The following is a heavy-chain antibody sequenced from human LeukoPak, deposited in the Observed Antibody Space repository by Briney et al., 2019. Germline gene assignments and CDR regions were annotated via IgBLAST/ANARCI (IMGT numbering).Heavy chain of an antibody. Sequence: SETLSLTYTVSGGSISSSSYYWGWIRQPPGKGLEWIGSIYYSGSTYYNPSLKSRVTISVDTSKNQFSLKLSSVTAADTAVYYCARQFVGYSFFDYWGQGTLVTVSS. CDR2: IYYSGST. V-gene: IGHV4-39*01. D-gene: IGHD5-18*01. CDR1: GGSISSSSYY. CDR3: ARQFVGYSFFDY. J-gene: IGHJ4*02.